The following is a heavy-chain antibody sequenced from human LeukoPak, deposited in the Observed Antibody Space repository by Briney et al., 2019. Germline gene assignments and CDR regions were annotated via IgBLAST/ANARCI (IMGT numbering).Heavy chain of an antibody. CDR1: STSMTTYY. Sequence: SETLSLTCTVYSTSMTTYYWSWIRQPPGKGLEWFGYVTDAGFATYNPSLKSRVTISVDTSKNQFSLKLSSVTAADTAVYYCARFEVVPAANFDYWGQGTLVTVSS. J-gene: IGHJ4*02. V-gene: IGHV4-59*08. CDR3: ARFEVVPAANFDY. CDR2: VTDAGFA. D-gene: IGHD2-2*01.